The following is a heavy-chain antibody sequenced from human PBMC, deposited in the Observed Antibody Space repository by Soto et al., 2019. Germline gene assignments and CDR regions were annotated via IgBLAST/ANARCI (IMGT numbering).Heavy chain of an antibody. CDR3: ARAWYSGSYYVDY. D-gene: IGHD1-26*01. CDR1: GYTFTGDY. V-gene: IGHV1-2*04. CDR2: INPNSGGT. Sequence: ASVKVSCKASGYTFTGDYMHWVRQAPGQGLEWMGWINPNSGGTNYAQKFQGWVTMTRDTSISTAYMELSRLRSDDTAVYYCARAWYSGSYYVDYWGQGTLVTVSS. J-gene: IGHJ4*02.